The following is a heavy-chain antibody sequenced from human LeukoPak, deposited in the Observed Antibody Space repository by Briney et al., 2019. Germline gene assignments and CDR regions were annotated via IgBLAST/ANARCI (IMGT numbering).Heavy chain of an antibody. CDR2: IYSDGST. CDR1: GFTVSSNY. J-gene: IGHJ4*02. D-gene: IGHD3-3*01. Sequence: PGGSLRLSCAASGFTVSSNYMSWVRQAPGKGLEWVSVIYSDGSTYYADSVKGRFTISRDNSKNTLYLQMNSLRAEDTAVYYCAIFGVVFAFDYWGQGTLVTVSS. CDR3: AIFGVVFAFDY. V-gene: IGHV3-53*01.